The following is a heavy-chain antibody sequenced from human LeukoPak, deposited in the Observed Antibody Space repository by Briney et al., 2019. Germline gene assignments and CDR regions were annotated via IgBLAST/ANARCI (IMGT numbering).Heavy chain of an antibody. CDR1: GFTFSDYY. Sequence: PGGSLRLSCAASGFTFSDYYMSWIRQAPGKGLEWVSYISSSGSTIYYADSVKGRFTISRDNAKNSLYLQMNSLRAEDTAVYYCAKDPESDRLGDYYYMDVWGNGTTVTVSS. CDR3: AKDPESDRLGDYYYMDV. D-gene: IGHD1-26*01. J-gene: IGHJ6*03. V-gene: IGHV3-11*01. CDR2: ISSSGSTI.